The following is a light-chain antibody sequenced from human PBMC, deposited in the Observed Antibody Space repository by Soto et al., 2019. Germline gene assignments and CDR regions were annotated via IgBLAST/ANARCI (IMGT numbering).Light chain of an antibody. CDR1: SSDFGGYNY. J-gene: IGLJ1*01. V-gene: IGLV2-11*01. CDR2: DVS. Sequence: QSALTQPRSVSGSPGQSVTISCTGTSSDFGGYNYVSWYQQHPGKAPKLMIYDVSERPSGVTDRFSGSKSGNTASLTISGLQAEDEADYYCCSYAGSFYVFGTGTKLTVL. CDR3: CSYAGSFYV.